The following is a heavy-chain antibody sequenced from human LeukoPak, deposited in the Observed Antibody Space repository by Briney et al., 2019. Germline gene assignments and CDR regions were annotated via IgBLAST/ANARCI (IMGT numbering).Heavy chain of an antibody. CDR3: ARDQGGIAAAGTVGWFDP. V-gene: IGHV3-48*01. J-gene: IGHJ5*02. CDR1: GFTFSSYS. Sequence: GGSLRLSCAASGFTFSSYSMNWVRQAPGKGLEWVSYISSSSSTIYYADSVKGRFTISRDNAKNSLYLQMNSLRAEDTALYYCARDQGGIAAAGTVGWFDPWGLGTLVTVSS. CDR2: ISSSSSTI. D-gene: IGHD6-13*01.